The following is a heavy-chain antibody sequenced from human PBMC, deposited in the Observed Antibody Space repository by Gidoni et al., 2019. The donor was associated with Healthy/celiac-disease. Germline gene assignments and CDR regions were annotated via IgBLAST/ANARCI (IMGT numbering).Heavy chain of an antibody. D-gene: IGHD3-22*01. J-gene: IGHJ3*02. V-gene: IGHV2-70*01. CDR2: IDWDDDK. CDR3: ARIHYYDSNTHAFDI. CDR1: GFSLSTSGMC. Sequence: QVTLRESGPALVKPTQTLTLTCTFSGFSLSTSGMCVSWIRQPPGKALEWLALIDWDDDKYYSTSLKTRLTISKDTSKNQVVLTMTNMDPVDTATYYCARIHYYDSNTHAFDIWGQGTMVTVSS.